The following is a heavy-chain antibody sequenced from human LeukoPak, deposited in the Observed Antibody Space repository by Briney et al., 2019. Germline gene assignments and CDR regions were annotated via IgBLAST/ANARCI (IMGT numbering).Heavy chain of an antibody. V-gene: IGHV3-66*01. J-gene: IGHJ4*02. CDR2: IYSADTT. Sequence: GGSLRLSCAASGFTVSSDYMTWVRQAPGKGLEWVSIIYSADTTYYADSVRGRFAISRDNSKNTLYLQMNSLRAEDSAVYYCAREDRWMGGFDYWGQGTLVTVSS. CDR1: GFTVSSDY. D-gene: IGHD2-15*01. CDR3: AREDRWMGGFDY.